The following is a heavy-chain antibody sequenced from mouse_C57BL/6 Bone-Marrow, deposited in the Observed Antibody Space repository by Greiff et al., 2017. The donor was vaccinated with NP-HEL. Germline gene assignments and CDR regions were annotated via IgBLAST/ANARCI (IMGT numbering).Heavy chain of an antibody. D-gene: IGHD2-3*01. J-gene: IGHJ1*03. CDR2: IYPGDGDT. Sequence: VKLMESGPELVKPGASVKISCKASGYAFSSSWMNWVKQRPGKGLEWIGRIYPGDGDTNYNGKFKGKATLTADKSSSTAYMQLSSLTSEDSAVYCCARGEDGFVWGTGTTVTVSS. CDR3: ARGEDGFV. V-gene: IGHV1-82*01. CDR1: GYAFSSSW.